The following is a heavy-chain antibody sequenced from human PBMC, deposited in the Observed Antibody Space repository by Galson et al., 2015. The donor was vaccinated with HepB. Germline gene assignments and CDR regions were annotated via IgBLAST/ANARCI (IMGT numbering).Heavy chain of an antibody. J-gene: IGHJ6*02. Sequence: SLRLSCAASGFTFSGYYMSWIRQAPGKGLEWVSYISSSSSYTNYADSVKGRFTISRDNAKNSLYLQMNSLRAEDTAVYYCARDQAEYGIGGYERYYYGMDVWGQGTTVTVSS. CDR3: ARDQAEYGIGGYERYYYGMDV. V-gene: IGHV3-11*06. CDR2: ISSSSSYT. D-gene: IGHD5-12*01. CDR1: GFTFSGYY.